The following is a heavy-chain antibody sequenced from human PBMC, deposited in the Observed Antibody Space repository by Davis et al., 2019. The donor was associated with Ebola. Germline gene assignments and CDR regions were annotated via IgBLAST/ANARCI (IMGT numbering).Heavy chain of an antibody. CDR2: IRSDGSDK. V-gene: IGHV3-30*02. CDR1: GFTFSSYG. CDR3: ARDADWGFDY. D-gene: IGHD7-27*01. J-gene: IGHJ4*02. Sequence: GESLKISCAASGFTFSSYGMHWVRQAPGKGLEWVAFIRSDGSDKYYAASVKGRFTISRDDSRNTQYLQMNSLRVEDTAIFYCARDADWGFDYWGLGTLVTVSS.